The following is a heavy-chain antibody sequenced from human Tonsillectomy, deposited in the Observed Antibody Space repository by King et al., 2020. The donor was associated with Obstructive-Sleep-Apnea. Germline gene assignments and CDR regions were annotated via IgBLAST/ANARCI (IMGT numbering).Heavy chain of an antibody. D-gene: IGHD6-13*01. V-gene: IGHV4-4*07. Sequence: QLQESGPGLVKPSETLSLTCTVSGGSLSSYYWSWIRQPAGKGLEWIGRINTSGSTNSNPSLKSRVTMSVDTSKKQFSLKLSSVTAADTAVYYCAREYSSSLRYFALWGRGTLVTVSS. CDR1: GGSLSSYY. CDR2: INTSGST. CDR3: AREYSSSLRYFAL. J-gene: IGHJ2*01.